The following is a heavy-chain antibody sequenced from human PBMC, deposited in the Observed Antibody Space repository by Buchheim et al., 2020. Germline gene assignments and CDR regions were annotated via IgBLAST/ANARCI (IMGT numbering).Heavy chain of an antibody. J-gene: IGHJ4*02. Sequence: QLQLQESGPGLVKPSETLSLTCTVSGGSISSSNYFWGWIRQPPGKGLEWIGSIYYSGSTNYNPSLKSRVTISVDTSKKQFSLRLNSVTAADTAIYFCVRIPYSSGWSDYWGQGTL. D-gene: IGHD6-19*01. CDR1: GGSISSSNYF. CDR3: VRIPYSSGWSDY. CDR2: IYYSGST. V-gene: IGHV4-39*01.